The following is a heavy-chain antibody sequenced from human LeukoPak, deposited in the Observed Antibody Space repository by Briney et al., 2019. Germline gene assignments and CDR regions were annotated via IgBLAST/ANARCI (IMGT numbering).Heavy chain of an antibody. CDR2: ISWNSGSI. J-gene: IGHJ4*02. CDR1: GFTFNDYA. D-gene: IGHD2-8*01. Sequence: GRSLRLSCAASGFTFNDYAMQWVRQAPGKGLEWVSGISWNSGSIDYADSVKGRFTISRDNAKNSLYLQMNSLRDEDTAVYYCVRDADGPGSLIDYWGQGALVTVSS. V-gene: IGHV3-9*01. CDR3: VRDADGPGSLIDY.